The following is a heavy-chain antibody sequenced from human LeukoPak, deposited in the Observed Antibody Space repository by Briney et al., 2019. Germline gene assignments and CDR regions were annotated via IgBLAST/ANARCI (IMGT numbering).Heavy chain of an antibody. J-gene: IGHJ6*02. D-gene: IGHD6-19*01. CDR3: ARGKSSVWPVGLCMDV. Sequence: GASMKVSCKASGYSFTNYYMHWVRQAPGQGLEWMGLINPSAGTTTYAQKFQGRVTVTRDTSTSTVYMDLSSLKSEDTAVYYCARGKSSVWPVGLCMDVWGQGTTVTVSS. CDR1: GYSFTNYY. V-gene: IGHV1-46*01. CDR2: INPSAGTT.